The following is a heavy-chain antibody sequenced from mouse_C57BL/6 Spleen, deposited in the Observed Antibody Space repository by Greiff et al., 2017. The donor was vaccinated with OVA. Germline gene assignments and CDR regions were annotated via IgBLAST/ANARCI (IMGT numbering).Heavy chain of an antibody. CDR2: IDPSDSET. D-gene: IGHD4-1*01. CDR3: ARGGMGRYFDV. Sequence: VQLQQPGAELVRPGSSVKLSCKASGYTFTSYWMHWVKQRPIQGLEWIGNIDPSDSETHYNQKFKDKATLTVDKSSSTAYMQLSSLTSEDSAVYYCARGGMGRYFDVWGTGTTVTVSS. J-gene: IGHJ1*03. CDR1: GYTFTSYW. V-gene: IGHV1-52*01.